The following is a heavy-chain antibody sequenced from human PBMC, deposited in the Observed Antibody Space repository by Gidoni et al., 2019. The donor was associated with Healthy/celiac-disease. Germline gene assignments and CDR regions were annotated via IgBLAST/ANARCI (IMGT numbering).Heavy chain of an antibody. CDR1: GFTFSSYA. D-gene: IGHD2-2*01. CDR2: ISYDGSNK. V-gene: IGHV3-30*04. CDR3: ARDTEDIVVVPAAMDY. Sequence: QVQLVESGGGVVQPGRSLRLSCAASGFTFSSYAMHWVRQAPGKRLACVAVISYDGSNKYHADSVKGRFTISRDNSKNTLYLQMNSLRAEDTAVYYCARDTEDIVVVPAAMDYWGQGTLVTVSS. J-gene: IGHJ4*02.